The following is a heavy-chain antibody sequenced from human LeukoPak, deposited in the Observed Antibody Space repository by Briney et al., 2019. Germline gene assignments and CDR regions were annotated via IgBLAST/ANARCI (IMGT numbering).Heavy chain of an antibody. CDR3: ARPPRGSVYWYFDL. CDR2: IYYSGST. V-gene: IGHV4-59*08. J-gene: IGHJ2*01. CDR1: GGSISSYY. D-gene: IGHD3-10*01. Sequence: SETLSLTCTVSGGSISSYYWSWIRQPPGKGLEWIGYIYYSGSTNYNPSPKSRVTISVDTSKNQFSLKLSSVTAADTAVYYCARPPRGSVYWYFDLWGRGTLVTVSS.